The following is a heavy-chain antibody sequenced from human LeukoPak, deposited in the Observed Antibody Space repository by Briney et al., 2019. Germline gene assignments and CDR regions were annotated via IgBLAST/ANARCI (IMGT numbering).Heavy chain of an antibody. CDR1: GGSFSGYY. Sequence: SETLSLTCAVYGGSFSGYYWSWIRQPPGKGLEWIGEINHSGSTNYNPSLKSRVTISVDTSKNQFSLKLSSVTAADTAVYYCARHILYYYGSGSYPGYYFDYWGQGTLVTVSS. V-gene: IGHV4-34*01. CDR2: INHSGST. D-gene: IGHD3-10*01. CDR3: ARHILYYYGSGSYPGYYFDY. J-gene: IGHJ4*02.